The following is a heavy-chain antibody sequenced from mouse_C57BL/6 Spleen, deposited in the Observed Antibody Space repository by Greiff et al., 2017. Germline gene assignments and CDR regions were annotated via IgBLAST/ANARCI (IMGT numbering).Heavy chain of an antibody. V-gene: IGHV5-9-1*02. J-gene: IGHJ1*03. Sequence: EVKLMESGEGLVKPGGSLKLSCAASGFTFSSYAMSWVRQTPEKRLEWVAYISSGGDYIYYADTVKGRLTISRDNARNTLYLQMSSLKSEDTAMYYCTRTPSYYSNYRYFDFWGTGTTVTVSS. CDR1: GFTFSSYA. D-gene: IGHD2-5*01. CDR2: ISSGGDYI. CDR3: TRTPSYYSNYRYFDF.